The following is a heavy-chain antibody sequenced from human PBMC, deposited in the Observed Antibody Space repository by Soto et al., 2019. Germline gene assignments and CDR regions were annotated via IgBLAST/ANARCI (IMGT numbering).Heavy chain of an antibody. CDR1: GFSLSNARMG. CDR2: IFSNDEK. CDR3: AHRPRGYSYHFDY. D-gene: IGHD5-18*01. V-gene: IGHV2-26*01. Sequence: GSGPTLVNPTETLTLTCTVSGFSLSNARMGVSWIRQPPGKALEWLAHIFSNDEKSYSTSLKSRLTISKDTSKSQVVLTMTNMDPVDTATYYCAHRPRGYSYHFDYWGQGTLVTVSS. J-gene: IGHJ4*02.